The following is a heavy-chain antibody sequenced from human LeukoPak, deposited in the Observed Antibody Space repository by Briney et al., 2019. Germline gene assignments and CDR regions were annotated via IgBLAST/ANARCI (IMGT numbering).Heavy chain of an antibody. V-gene: IGHV3-7*04. J-gene: IGHJ4*02. D-gene: IGHD3-22*01. Sequence: GGSLRLSCTASGFTFSGAWMTWVRQAPGKGLEWVANIREDGTEKNYVDSVKGRFTTSRDNAKNSLYLQMNSLRAEDTAVYYCARGSLKYYYDSSGYFTYGGERTLVTVSS. CDR2: IREDGTEK. CDR3: ARGSLKYYYDSSGYFTY. CDR1: GFTFSGAW.